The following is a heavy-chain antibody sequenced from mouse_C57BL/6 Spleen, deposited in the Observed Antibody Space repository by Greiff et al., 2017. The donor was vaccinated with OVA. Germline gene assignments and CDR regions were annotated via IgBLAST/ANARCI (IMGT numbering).Heavy chain of an antibody. CDR3: VRHEGGNYPWFAY. CDR2: IRSKSNNYAT. D-gene: IGHD2-1*01. Sequence: EVKLMESGGGLVQPKGSLKLSCAASGFSFNTYAMHWVRQAPGKGLEWVARIRSKSNNYATYYADSVKDRVTISRDDSESMLYLQMNNLKTEDTAMDYCVRHEGGNYPWFAYWGQGTLVTVSA. V-gene: IGHV10-1*01. J-gene: IGHJ3*01. CDR1: GFSFNTYA.